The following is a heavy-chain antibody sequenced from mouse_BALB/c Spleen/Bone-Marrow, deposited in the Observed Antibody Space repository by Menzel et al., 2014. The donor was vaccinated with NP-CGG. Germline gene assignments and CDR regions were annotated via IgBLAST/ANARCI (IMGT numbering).Heavy chain of an antibody. V-gene: IGHV5-6-5*01. J-gene: IGHJ2*02. CDR1: GITVSSYA. Sequence: EVKLQESGGGLVKPGGSLKLSCEASGITVSSYAMSWVRQTPEKRLEWVASIGSGGRKHYPDSVEGRLTISRDSARNILYLQVSRLRSEDTAMYYCARGGMTPFDFWGQGISLTVSS. CDR2: IGSGGRK. D-gene: IGHD2-13*01. CDR3: ARGGMTPFDF.